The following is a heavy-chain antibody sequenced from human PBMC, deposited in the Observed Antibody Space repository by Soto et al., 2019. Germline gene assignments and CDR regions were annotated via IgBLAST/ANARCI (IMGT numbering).Heavy chain of an antibody. J-gene: IGHJ6*02. D-gene: IGHD6-19*01. CDR3: PRGRYSRGGYLNYYYAMDV. CDR2: MNPNRGNT. V-gene: IGHV1-8*01. CDR1: GYTYTRYV. Sequence: ASVNVSCKASGYTYTRYVINWVRQATGQGLEWMGWMNPNRGNTGYAQKFQGRVTMTSNTSINTASMSLNSLTSAYTDVYYCPRGRYSRGGYLNYYYAMDVWGQGTTVTVS.